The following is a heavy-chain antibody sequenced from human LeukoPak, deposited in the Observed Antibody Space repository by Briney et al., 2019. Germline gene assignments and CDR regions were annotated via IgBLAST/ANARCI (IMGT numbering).Heavy chain of an antibody. CDR1: GFNFSSYW. CDR3: TRGTTAEAGIDY. D-gene: IGHD6-19*01. J-gene: IGHJ4*02. V-gene: IGHV3-74*01. CDR2: IDSDGSST. Sequence: PGGSLRLSCAASGFNFSSYWMHWVRQAPGKGLVWVAHIDSDGSSTTYGDPAKGRFTISRDNAKKTLYLQMNSLRVEDTAVYYCTRGTTAEAGIDYWGQGTLVTVSS.